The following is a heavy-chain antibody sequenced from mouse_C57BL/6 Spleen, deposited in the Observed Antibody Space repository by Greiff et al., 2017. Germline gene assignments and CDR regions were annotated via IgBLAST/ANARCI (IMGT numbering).Heavy chain of an antibody. Sequence: QVQLQQPGAELVKPGASLKVSCKASGYTFTSYWMHWVKQRPGQGLEWIGRIRPSDSDNNYNQKLKGKATLTVDKSASTAYMQLSSLTSEDSAVYYCAISYYGSSSYAMAYWGQGTSVTVSA. CDR1: GYTFTSYW. CDR2: IRPSDSDN. CDR3: AISYYGSSSYAMAY. J-gene: IGHJ4*01. V-gene: IGHV1-74*01. D-gene: IGHD1-1*01.